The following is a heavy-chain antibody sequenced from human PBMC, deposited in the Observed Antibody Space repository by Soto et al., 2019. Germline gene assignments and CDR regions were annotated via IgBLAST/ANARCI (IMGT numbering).Heavy chain of an antibody. CDR1: GGSIYRSGYY. CDR2: IDYNGVT. CDR3: GKVLVGATGHTDSDS. Sequence: SETLSLTCTVSGGSIYRSGYYWCWIRQPPGRGLEWIGNIDYNGVTYSNPSLKSRVTISRDTSKNQFSLKLTSVTAADTALYYCGKVLVGATGHTDSDSWGPGTLVTVSS. J-gene: IGHJ4*02. V-gene: IGHV4-39*01. D-gene: IGHD2-15*01.